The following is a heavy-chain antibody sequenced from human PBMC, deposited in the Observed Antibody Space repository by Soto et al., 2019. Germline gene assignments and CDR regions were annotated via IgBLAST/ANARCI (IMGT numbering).Heavy chain of an antibody. CDR2: VYRSGAT. V-gene: IGHV4-61*01. CDR1: SGSVRSGNYH. Sequence: SETLSLTCTASSGSVRSGNYHWSWIRQPPGKGLEWIGHVYRSGATNYNPSLNRRATISLDTSKNQFTLTLISATAADTATYYCARHRGYYDILTGYYTELNFDYWGQGTLVTVSS. J-gene: IGHJ4*02. D-gene: IGHD3-9*01. CDR3: ARHRGYYDILTGYYTELNFDY.